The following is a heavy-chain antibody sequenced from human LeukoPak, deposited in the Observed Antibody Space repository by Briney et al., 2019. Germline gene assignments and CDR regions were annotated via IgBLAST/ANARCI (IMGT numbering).Heavy chain of an antibody. J-gene: IGHJ4*02. V-gene: IGHV4-59*01. CDR2: IYYSGST. D-gene: IGHD3-16*01. CDR1: GGSISSYY. Sequence: SETLSLTCTVSGGSISSYYWNWIRQPPGKGLEWIGCIYYSGSTNSNPSFKSRVTISVDTSKNQFSLKLSSVTAADTAVYFCARGLQGDIDYWGQGTLVTVSS. CDR3: ARGLQGDIDY.